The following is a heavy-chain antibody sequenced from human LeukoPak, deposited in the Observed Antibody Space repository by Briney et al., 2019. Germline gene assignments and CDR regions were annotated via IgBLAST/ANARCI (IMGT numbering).Heavy chain of an antibody. D-gene: IGHD3-10*01. CDR3: ARDSTYYYASGSSGPHYFDS. CDR2: ISNDGGNT. V-gene: IGHV3-30*01. Sequence: GGSLRLSCAASGFTFSNYAMHWVRQAPGKGLEWVAVISNDGGNTYYADSVKGRFTIPRDNSKNTLYLQLTCLRAEDTSVYYCARDSTYYYASGSSGPHYFDSWGQGALVTVSS. J-gene: IGHJ4*02. CDR1: GFTFSNYA.